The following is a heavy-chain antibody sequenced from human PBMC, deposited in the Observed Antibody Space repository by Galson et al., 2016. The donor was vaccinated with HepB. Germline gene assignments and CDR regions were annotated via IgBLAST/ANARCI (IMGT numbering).Heavy chain of an antibody. V-gene: IGHV5-10-1*01. CDR2: IDPSDSYT. CDR1: TVNLIRYW. J-gene: IGHJ4*02. D-gene: IGHD3-10*01. Sequence: QSGAEVKKPGESLRISCQGSTVNLIRYWISWVRQMPGKGLEWMGRIDPSDSYTKYSPSFQGHVTISLDKSISTAYLQWTSLKASDTAMYYCAIFYFDSGSYYNPDYWGQGTLVTVSS. CDR3: AIFYFDSGSYYNPDY.